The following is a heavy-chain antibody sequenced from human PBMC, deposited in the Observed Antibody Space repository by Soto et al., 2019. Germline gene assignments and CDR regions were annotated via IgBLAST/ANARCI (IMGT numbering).Heavy chain of an antibody. CDR2: ISSRGTTI. Sequence: DVQLVETGGGLVQPGGSLRLSCAVSGFSSSSYAMNWVRQAPGKGLEWVSFISSRGTTIYYADSVEGRFTISRDNAQNSLYLQMDSLRDEDTAVYYCVRQGFCSGASCTHYFYYCAMDVWGQGTTVIVSS. D-gene: IGHD2-15*01. J-gene: IGHJ6*02. CDR3: VRQGFCSGASCTHYFYYCAMDV. V-gene: IGHV3-48*02. CDR1: GFSSSSYA.